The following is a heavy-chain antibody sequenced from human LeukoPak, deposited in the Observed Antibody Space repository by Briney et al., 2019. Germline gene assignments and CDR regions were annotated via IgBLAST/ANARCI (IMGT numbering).Heavy chain of an antibody. CDR2: IIPIFGTA. D-gene: IGHD5-24*01. CDR1: GGTFSSYA. J-gene: IGHJ4*02. Sequence: SVKVSCKASGGTFSSYAISWVRQAPGQGLEWMGGIIPIFGTANYAQKFQGRVTITTDESTSTAYMELSSLRSGDTAVYYCARGTRDGYNTPFDYWGQGTLVTVSS. CDR3: ARGTRDGYNTPFDY. V-gene: IGHV1-69*05.